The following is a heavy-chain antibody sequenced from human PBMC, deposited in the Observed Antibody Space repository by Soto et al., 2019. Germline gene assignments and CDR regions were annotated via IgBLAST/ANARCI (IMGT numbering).Heavy chain of an antibody. J-gene: IGHJ4*02. CDR3: ARYFRGSGRYFFDY. Sequence: GGSLRLSCVASGFTFISSFMGWVRQAPGKGLEWVANINQDGGGTYYVDSVGGRFTISRDNAKDSLYLQMNSLRGEDTAVYYCARYFRGSGRYFFDYWGQGTLVTVSS. V-gene: IGHV3-7*03. CDR2: INQDGGGT. D-gene: IGHD6-19*01. CDR1: GFTFISSF.